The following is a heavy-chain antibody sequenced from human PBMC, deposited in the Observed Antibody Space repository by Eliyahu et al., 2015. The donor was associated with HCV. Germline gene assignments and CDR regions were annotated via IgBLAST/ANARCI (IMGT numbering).Heavy chain of an antibody. CDR1: GDXVXSXSAT. CDR3: ARSASYEEYLPH. J-gene: IGHJ1*01. Sequence: QVQLQQSGPGLVKPSQTLSLTCAISGDXVXSXSATWNWIRQSPSRGLEWLGRTYYRSKWYRVYTESVKSRITIDPDTSKNQFSLQLSSVTPEDTAVYYCARSASYEEYLPHWGQGILVTVSS. CDR2: TYYRSKWYR. V-gene: IGHV6-1*01. D-gene: IGHD3-10*01.